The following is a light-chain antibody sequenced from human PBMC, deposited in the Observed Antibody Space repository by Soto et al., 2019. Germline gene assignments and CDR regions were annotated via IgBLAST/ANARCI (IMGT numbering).Light chain of an antibody. J-gene: IGKJ4*01. Sequence: EIVLTQSPGTLSLSPGEIATLSFSASQSVSSTYLIWYQQKPGQAPRLLIYGASTRATGIPARFSGSGSGTEFTLTISSLQSEDFAVYYCQQYNNWPPGLTFGGGTKVDIK. V-gene: IGKV3-15*01. CDR1: QSVSSTY. CDR2: GAS. CDR3: QQYNNWPPGLT.